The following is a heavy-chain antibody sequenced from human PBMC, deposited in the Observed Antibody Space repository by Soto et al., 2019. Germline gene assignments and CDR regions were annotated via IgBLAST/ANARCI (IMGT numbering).Heavy chain of an antibody. J-gene: IGHJ5*02. CDR2: ISSSSSYI. CDR1: GFTFSSYS. Sequence: PGGSLRLSCAASGFTFSSYSMNWVRQAPGKGLEWVSSISSSSSYIYYADSVKGRFTISRDNAKNSLYLQMNSLRAEDTAVYYCARERGIPSYYDILTGYYPWGQGTLVTVSS. V-gene: IGHV3-21*01. D-gene: IGHD3-9*01. CDR3: ARERGIPSYYDILTGYYP.